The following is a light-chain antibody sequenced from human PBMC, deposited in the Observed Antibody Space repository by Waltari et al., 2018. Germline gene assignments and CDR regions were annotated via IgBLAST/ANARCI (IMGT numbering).Light chain of an antibody. CDR3: QMYVRLPVT. J-gene: IGKJ1*01. CDR2: GAS. CDR1: QSVGNY. Sequence: SCRASQSVGNYIVWYQQKPGQAPRLLIFGASIRATGIPDRFSGSGSGTDFSLTISRLEPEDFAVYYCQMYVRLPVTFGHGTRVEIK. V-gene: IGKV3-20*01.